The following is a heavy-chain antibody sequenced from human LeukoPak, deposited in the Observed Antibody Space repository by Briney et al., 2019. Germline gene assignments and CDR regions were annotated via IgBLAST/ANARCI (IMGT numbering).Heavy chain of an antibody. V-gene: IGHV4-34*01. D-gene: IGHD2-21*01. CDR1: GGSFSGYY. CDR2: INHSGST. J-gene: IGHJ3*02. Sequence: SETLSLTCAVYGGSFSGYYWSWIRQPPGKGLEWIGEINHSGSTNYNPSLKSRVTISVDTSKNQFSLKLSSVTAADTAVYYCARIRPDYAFDIWGQGTMVTVSS. CDR3: ARIRPDYAFDI.